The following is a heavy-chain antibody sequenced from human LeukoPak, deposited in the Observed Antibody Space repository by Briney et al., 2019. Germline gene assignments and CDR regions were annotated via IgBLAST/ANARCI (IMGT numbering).Heavy chain of an antibody. V-gene: IGHV3-11*06. Sequence: GGSLRLSCAASGFIFTDYYMNWIRQAPGKGLEWSSYISSGSTYADYADSVRGRFTVSRDNAKKSLYLLMNSLRAEDTAVYYCARGHYGDYNYWGQGTLVTVSS. CDR1: GFIFTDYY. CDR2: ISSGSTYA. D-gene: IGHD4-17*01. J-gene: IGHJ4*02. CDR3: ARGHYGDYNY.